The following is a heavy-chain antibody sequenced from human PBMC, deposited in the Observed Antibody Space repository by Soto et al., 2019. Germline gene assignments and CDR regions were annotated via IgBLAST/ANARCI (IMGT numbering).Heavy chain of an antibody. CDR1: GGTFGNSA. V-gene: IGHV1-69*12. D-gene: IGHD3-3*01. Sequence: QVQLVQSGAEVKKPGSSVNVSCKTSGGTFGNSAVTWVRQAPGQGLEWLGGIVPMFGTANYAQKFQGRVTITAGESTITAYMELNSRKTDDTAVYYCARDGDPQSAFWSGPLGGGRFDPWGQGTLVTVSS. CDR3: ARDGDPQSAFWSGPLGGGRFDP. CDR2: IVPMFGTA. J-gene: IGHJ5*02.